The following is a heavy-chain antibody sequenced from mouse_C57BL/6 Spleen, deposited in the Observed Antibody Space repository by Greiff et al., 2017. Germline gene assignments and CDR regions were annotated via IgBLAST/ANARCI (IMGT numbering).Heavy chain of an antibody. CDR1: GFTFSSYG. CDR3: ARGTGTEGAMDY. Sequence: EVKLMESGGDLVKPGGSLKLSCAASGFTFSSYGMSWVRQTPDKRLEWVATISSGGSYTYYPDSVKGRFTISRDNAKNTLYLQMSRLKSEDTAMYYCARGTGTEGAMDYWGQGTSVTVSS. J-gene: IGHJ4*01. CDR2: ISSGGSYT. V-gene: IGHV5-6*01. D-gene: IGHD4-1*01.